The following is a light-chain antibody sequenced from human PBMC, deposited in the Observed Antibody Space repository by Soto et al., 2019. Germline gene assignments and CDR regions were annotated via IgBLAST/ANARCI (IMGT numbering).Light chain of an antibody. CDR3: SSYPSSSTVV. CDR1: SSDVGGYNY. CDR2: DVS. J-gene: IGLJ2*01. Sequence: QSALTQPASVSGSPGQSITISCTRTSSDVGGYNYVSWYQQHPGKAPKLMIYDVSNRPSGVSNRFSGSKSGNTASLTISGLQAEDEADYYCSSYPSSSTVVFGGGTKLTVL. V-gene: IGLV2-14*01.